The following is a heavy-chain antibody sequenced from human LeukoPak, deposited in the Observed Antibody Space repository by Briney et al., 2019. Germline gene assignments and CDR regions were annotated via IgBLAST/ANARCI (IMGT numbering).Heavy chain of an antibody. CDR2: IHRSGST. V-gene: IGHV4-4*02. D-gene: IGHD6-13*01. CDR3: ARGDGGSRWYRWLDP. CDR1: GGSISNSNW. J-gene: IGHJ5*02. Sequence: PSGTLALTCAVSGGSISNSNWWSWVRQPPGKGLGRIGEIHRSGSTNYNPSLKSRVTISVDESKTQFSLKLISVTAADAAMYYGARGDGGSRWYRWLDPGGQGTLVTVSS.